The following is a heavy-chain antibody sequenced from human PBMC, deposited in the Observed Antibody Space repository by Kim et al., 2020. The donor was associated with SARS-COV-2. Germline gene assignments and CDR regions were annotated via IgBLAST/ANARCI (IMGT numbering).Heavy chain of an antibody. V-gene: IGHV4-39*01. CDR3: ARHQSSSWYFLGNYYGMDV. D-gene: IGHD6-13*01. Sequence: SETLSLTCTVSGGSISSSSYYWGWIRQPPGKGLEWIGSIYYSGSTYYNPSLKSRVTISVDTSKNQFSLKLSSVTAADTAVYYCARHQSSSWYFLGNYYGMDVWGQGTTVTVSS. CDR1: GGSISSSSYY. J-gene: IGHJ6*02. CDR2: IYYSGST.